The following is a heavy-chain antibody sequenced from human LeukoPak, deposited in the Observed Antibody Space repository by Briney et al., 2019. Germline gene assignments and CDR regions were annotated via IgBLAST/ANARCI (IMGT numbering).Heavy chain of an antibody. D-gene: IGHD6-19*01. CDR1: GFTFSSHW. CDR3: ARVLAVAGTGAFDM. Sequence: PGGSLRLSCAAPGFTFSSHWMHWVRQAPGKGLVWVSRINSDGSSTTYADSMKGRFTISRDNAKNTLYLQMNSLRAEDTAVYYCARVLAVAGTGAFDMWGQGTMVTVSS. CDR2: INSDGSST. J-gene: IGHJ3*02. V-gene: IGHV3-74*01.